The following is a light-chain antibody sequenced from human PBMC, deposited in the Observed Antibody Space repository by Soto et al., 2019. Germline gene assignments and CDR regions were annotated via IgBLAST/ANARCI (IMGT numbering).Light chain of an antibody. CDR2: GAS. CDR3: QQYNNWPPWT. J-gene: IGKJ2*02. Sequence: EIVMTQSPATLSVSPGERATLSCRASQSVSSNLAWYQQKPGQAPRLLIYGASTRATGIPARFSGSGSGTEFTLNISSLQSEDFAVDYCQQYNNWPPWTFGQGTKLEIK. CDR1: QSVSSN. V-gene: IGKV3-15*01.